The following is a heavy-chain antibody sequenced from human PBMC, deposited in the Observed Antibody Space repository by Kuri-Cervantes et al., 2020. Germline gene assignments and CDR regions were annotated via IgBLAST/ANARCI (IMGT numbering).Heavy chain of an antibody. Sequence: SQTLSLTCAVVGYSISSNYYWGWIRQPPGKGLEWIGSIYHSGSTYYNPSLKSRLTISVDTSKNQFSLKLNSVTAADTAVYYCARVPRGGVDYWGQGTLVTVSS. J-gene: IGHJ4*02. CDR1: GYSISSNYY. CDR3: ARVPRGGVDY. D-gene: IGHD3-3*01. V-gene: IGHV4-38-2*01. CDR2: IYHSGST.